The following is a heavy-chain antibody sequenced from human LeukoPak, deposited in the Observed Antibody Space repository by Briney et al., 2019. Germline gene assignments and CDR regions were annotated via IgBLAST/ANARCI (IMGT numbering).Heavy chain of an antibody. V-gene: IGHV4-59*01. D-gene: IGHD3-10*01. Sequence: PSETLSLTCTVSGGSISSYYWSWIRQPPGKGLEWIGYIYYSGSTNYNPSLKSRVTISVDTSKNQFSLKLSSVTAADTAVYYCARDGVVRGYYYGMDVWGKGTTVTVSS. CDR2: IYYSGST. CDR1: GGSISSYY. J-gene: IGHJ6*04. CDR3: ARDGVVRGYYYGMDV.